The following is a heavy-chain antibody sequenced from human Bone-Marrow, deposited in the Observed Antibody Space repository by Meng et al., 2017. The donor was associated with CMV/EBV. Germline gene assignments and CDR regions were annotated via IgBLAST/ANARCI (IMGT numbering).Heavy chain of an antibody. Sequence: ASVKVSCKASGYTFTGYYMHWVRQAPGQGLEWMGWINPNSGGTNYAQKFQGRVTMTRDTSISTAYMELSRLRSDDTAVYYGARARDIVVVPAAILGWGYDYWGQGTLVTVSS. V-gene: IGHV1-2*02. D-gene: IGHD2-2*02. CDR3: ARARDIVVVPAAILGWGYDY. J-gene: IGHJ4*02. CDR1: GYTFTGYY. CDR2: INPNSGGT.